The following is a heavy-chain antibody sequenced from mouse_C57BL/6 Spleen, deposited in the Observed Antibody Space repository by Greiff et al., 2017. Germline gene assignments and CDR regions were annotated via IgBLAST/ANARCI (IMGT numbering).Heavy chain of an antibody. CDR3: ARSPFITTVVAKYFDY. V-gene: IGHV1-80*01. J-gene: IGHJ2*01. Sequence: QVQLQQSGAELVKPGASVKISCKASGYAFSSYWMNWVKQRPGKGLEWIGQIYPGDGDTNYNGKFKGKATLTADKSSSTAYMQLSSLTSEDSAVYFCARSPFITTVVAKYFDYWGQGTTLTVSS. CDR2: IYPGDGDT. D-gene: IGHD1-1*01. CDR1: GYAFSSYW.